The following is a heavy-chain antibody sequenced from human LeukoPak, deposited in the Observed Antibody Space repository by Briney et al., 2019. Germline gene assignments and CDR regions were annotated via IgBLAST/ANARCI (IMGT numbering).Heavy chain of an antibody. J-gene: IGHJ6*02. V-gene: IGHV3-53*01. CDR3: ARERGPWDDYVRTTEEERGMDV. Sequence: GGSLRLSCAASGFTVSSNYMSWVRQAPGKGLEWVSVIYSGGSTYYADSVKGRFTIPRDNSKNTLYLQMNSLRAEDTAVYYCARERGPWDDYVRTTEEERGMDVWGQGTTVTVSS. D-gene: IGHD4-17*01. CDR1: GFTVSSNY. CDR2: IYSGGST.